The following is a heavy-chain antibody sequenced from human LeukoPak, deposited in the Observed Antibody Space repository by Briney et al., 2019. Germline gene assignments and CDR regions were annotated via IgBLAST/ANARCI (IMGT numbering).Heavy chain of an antibody. CDR3: ARDTTIVGATSGLGY. V-gene: IGHV1-18*01. Sequence: ASVKVSCKASGYTFTTYGISWVRQAPGQGLEWMGWISGYNGYTNYAQKLQGRVTMTTDTSTNTAYMELRSLRSDDTAVYYCARDTTIVGATSGLGYWGQGTLVTGSS. J-gene: IGHJ4*02. CDR2: ISGYNGYT. CDR1: GYTFTTYG. D-gene: IGHD1-26*01.